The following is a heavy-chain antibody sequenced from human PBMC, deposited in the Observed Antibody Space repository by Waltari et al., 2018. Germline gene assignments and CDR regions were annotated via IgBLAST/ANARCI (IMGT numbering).Heavy chain of an antibody. Sequence: ETHLVESGGGLVQPGGSLRLSCAASGFTFSSYWMTWVRQAPVKGLEWVANIRQDGSEKYYVDSVKGRFTISRDNAKNSLYLQMNSLKADDTAVYYCARSSSTEFDSWGQGTLVTVSS. V-gene: IGHV3-7*01. CDR3: ARSSSTEFDS. J-gene: IGHJ4*02. CDR2: IRQDGSEK. CDR1: GFTFSSYW. D-gene: IGHD2-2*01.